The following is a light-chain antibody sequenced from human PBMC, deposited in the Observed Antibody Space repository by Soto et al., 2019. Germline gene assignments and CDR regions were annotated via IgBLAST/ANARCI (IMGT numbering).Light chain of an antibody. CDR2: GAS. V-gene: IGKV3-20*01. Sequence: EMVLTQSPGTLSLSPGERATLSCRASQTINNNSLAWYQQNPGQPPRLLIYGASSRATGIPDRFSGSRSGTDFTLTISRLEPEDFAVYYCHHYGSSPTFGQGTKVEIK. CDR1: QTINNNS. J-gene: IGKJ1*01. CDR3: HHYGSSPT.